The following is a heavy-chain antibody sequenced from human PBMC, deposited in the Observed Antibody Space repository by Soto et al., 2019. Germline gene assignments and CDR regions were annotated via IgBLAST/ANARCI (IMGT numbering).Heavy chain of an antibody. Sequence: SETLSLTCTVSGGSISSYYWSWIRQPPGKGLEWIGYIYYSGSTNYNPSLKSRVTISVDTSKNQFSLKLSSVTAADTAVYYCARQTPGRSGYYYYYYMDVWGKGTTVTVSS. CDR3: ARQTPGRSGYYYYYYMDV. V-gene: IGHV4-59*08. J-gene: IGHJ6*03. CDR2: IYYSGST. CDR1: GGSISSYY. D-gene: IGHD2-15*01.